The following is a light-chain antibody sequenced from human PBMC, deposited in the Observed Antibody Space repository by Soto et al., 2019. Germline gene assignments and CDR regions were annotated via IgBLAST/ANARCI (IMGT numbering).Light chain of an antibody. CDR3: QQYNNWPAWT. J-gene: IGKJ1*01. V-gene: IGKV3-15*01. CDR1: QSVGIN. Sequence: EIVMAQSPDTLSVSPGERATLSCRASQSVGINLAWYQQKFGQAPRILIYGASTRATGVPARFSGSGSGTEFTLTISSLQSEDFAVYYCQQYNNWPAWTFGQGTKVDIK. CDR2: GAS.